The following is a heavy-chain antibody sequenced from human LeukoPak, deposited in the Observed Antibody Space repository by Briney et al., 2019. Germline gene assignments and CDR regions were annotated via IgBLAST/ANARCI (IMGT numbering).Heavy chain of an antibody. CDR1: VGSIISSSYY. CDR3: ARGNAHSWDVGNWFDP. Sequence: SETLSLTSSHSVGSIISSSYYCAWIRQPPGLGLELIGCIYYSGITYYHPSLKSRATVSVDTSKNQFSLHLISVTAADTAVYYCARGNAHSWDVGNWFDPWGQGTLVTVSS. J-gene: IGHJ5*02. D-gene: IGHD6-13*01. CDR2: IYYSGIT. V-gene: IGHV4-39*01.